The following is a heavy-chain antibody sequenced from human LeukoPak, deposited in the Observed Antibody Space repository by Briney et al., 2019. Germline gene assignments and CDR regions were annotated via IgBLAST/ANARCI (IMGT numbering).Heavy chain of an antibody. J-gene: IGHJ4*02. D-gene: IGHD1-26*01. CDR1: GYIFTNYW. Sequence: GESLQISCKGSGYIFTNYWIGWVRQMHGKGLEWMGIIYPGDSEIRYSPSFQGQVTISADKSISTAYLQWSSLKASDTAMYYCARRRDLYSGSYYPFDYWGQGTLVTVSS. V-gene: IGHV5-51*01. CDR2: IYPGDSEI. CDR3: ARRRDLYSGSYYPFDY.